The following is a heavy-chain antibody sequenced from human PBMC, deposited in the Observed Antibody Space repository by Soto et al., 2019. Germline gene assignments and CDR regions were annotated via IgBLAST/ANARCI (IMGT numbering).Heavy chain of an antibody. CDR1: GYTFTGYY. CDR2: INPNSGGT. D-gene: IGHD3-22*01. CDR3: ARAGVYDSSGYYSYYFDY. J-gene: IGHJ4*02. V-gene: IGHV1-2*02. Sequence: ASVKVSCKASGYTFTGYYMHWVRQAPGQGLEWMGWINPNSGGTNYAQTFQGRVTMTRDTSISTAYMELSRLRSDDTAVYYCARAGVYDSSGYYSYYFDYWAQGPLVTVSS.